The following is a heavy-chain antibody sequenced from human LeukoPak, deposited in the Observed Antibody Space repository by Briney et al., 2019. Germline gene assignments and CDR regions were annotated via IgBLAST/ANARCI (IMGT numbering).Heavy chain of an antibody. V-gene: IGHV4-34*01. CDR2: INHSGST. CDR1: GGSFSGYY. J-gene: IGHJ6*03. CDR3: ARGATRSHSRVPAYYYYMDV. D-gene: IGHD2-2*01. Sequence: HPSETLSLTCAVYGGSFSGYYWSWIRQPPGKGLEWIGEINHSGSTNYNPSLKSRVTISVDTSKNQFSLKLSSVTAADTAVYYCARGATRSHSRVPAYYYYMDVWGKGTTVTVSS.